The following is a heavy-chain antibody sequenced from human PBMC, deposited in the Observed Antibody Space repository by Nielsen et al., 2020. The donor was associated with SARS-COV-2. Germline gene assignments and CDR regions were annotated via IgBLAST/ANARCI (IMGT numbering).Heavy chain of an antibody. D-gene: IGHD3-16*01. V-gene: IGHV4-61*01. CDR1: GGSVSSSSSY. CDR2: FYYSGRT. CDR3: ARDRFAMGLDP. Sequence: SETLSLTCTVSGGSVSSSSSYWTWIWQPPGNGLEWIGYFYYSGRTDYNPSLKNRVTISIDTSQNQFSLKLTSVTAADTAVYYCARDRFAMGLDPWGQGTLVTVSS. J-gene: IGHJ5*02.